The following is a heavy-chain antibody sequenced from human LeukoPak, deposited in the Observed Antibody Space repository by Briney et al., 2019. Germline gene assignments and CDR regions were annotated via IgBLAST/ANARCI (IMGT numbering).Heavy chain of an antibody. CDR1: GGSISSHY. J-gene: IGHJ5*02. CDR2: IYYSGST. Sequence: SETLSLTCTVSGGSISSHYWSWIRQPPGKGLEWIGYIYYSGSTNYNPSLKSRVTISVDTSKNQFSLKLSSVTAADTAVYYCARARGYYDSSGYYHEMYNWFDPWGQGTLVTVSS. V-gene: IGHV4-59*11. CDR3: ARARGYYDSSGYYHEMYNWFDP. D-gene: IGHD3-22*01.